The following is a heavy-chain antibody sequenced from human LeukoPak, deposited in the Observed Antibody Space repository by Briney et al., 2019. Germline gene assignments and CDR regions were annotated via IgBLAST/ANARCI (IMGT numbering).Heavy chain of an antibody. D-gene: IGHD1-26*01. CDR3: ARGGYSGSYTDFDY. CDR1: GYTFTSYA. CDR2: INAGNGNT. Sequence: ASVKVSCKASGYTFTSYAMHWVRQAPGQRLEWMGWINAGNGNTKYSQKFQGRVTITRNTSISTAYMELSSLRSEDTAVYYCARGGYSGSYTDFDYWGQGTLVTVSS. J-gene: IGHJ4*02. V-gene: IGHV1-3*01.